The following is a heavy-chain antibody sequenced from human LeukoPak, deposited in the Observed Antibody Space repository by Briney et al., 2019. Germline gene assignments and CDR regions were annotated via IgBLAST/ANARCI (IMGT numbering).Heavy chain of an antibody. V-gene: IGHV3-21*01. CDR2: ISSSSSYI. CDR3: ARDQATRDAFDI. Sequence: GGSLRLSCAASGFTFSSYSVNWVRQAPGKGLEWVSSISSSSSYIYYADSVKGRFTISRDNAKNSLYLQMNSLRAEDTAVYYCARDQATRDAFDIWGQGTMVTVSS. D-gene: IGHD5-24*01. J-gene: IGHJ3*02. CDR1: GFTFSSYS.